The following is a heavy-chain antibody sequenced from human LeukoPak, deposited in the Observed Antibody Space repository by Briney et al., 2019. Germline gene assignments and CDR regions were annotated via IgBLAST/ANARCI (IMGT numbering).Heavy chain of an antibody. Sequence: ASVKVSCKASGYTFTGYYMHWVRQAPGQGLEWMGWINPNSGGTNYAQKFQGRVTMTRDTSISTAYMELSRLRSDDTAVYYCARTGSGSYVLTDYWGQGTLVTVSS. CDR2: INPNSGGT. CDR3: ARTGSGSYVLTDY. V-gene: IGHV1-2*02. D-gene: IGHD3-10*01. J-gene: IGHJ4*02. CDR1: GYTFTGYY.